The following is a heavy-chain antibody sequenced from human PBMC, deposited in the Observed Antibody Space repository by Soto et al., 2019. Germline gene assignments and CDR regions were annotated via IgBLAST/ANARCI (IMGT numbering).Heavy chain of an antibody. Sequence: PGGALRLSCAASGFTYSNYVMSWVSQAPGKGLEWVSSISNSGAGTYYADSVKGRFTISRDNSKNTLYLQMNSLRAEDTAVYYCAKEDVGGYYYSGLWGRGTLVNVSS. V-gene: IGHV3-23*01. CDR3: AKEDVGGYYYSGL. CDR1: GFTYSNYV. D-gene: IGHD1-26*01. CDR2: ISNSGAGT. J-gene: IGHJ4*02.